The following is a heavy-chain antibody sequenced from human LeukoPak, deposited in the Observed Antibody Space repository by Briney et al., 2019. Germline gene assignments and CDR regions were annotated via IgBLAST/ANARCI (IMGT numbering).Heavy chain of an antibody. V-gene: IGHV5-51*01. CDR1: GFSFTDYW. D-gene: IGHD3-3*01. J-gene: IGHJ4*02. CDR3: ARGFYDLDY. Sequence: ESLKISCKASGFSFTDYWIAWVRQMPGKGLEWMGIIYPADSDTRYNPSFQGQVTISADKSITTAYLQWSSLKASDTAIYHCARGFYDLDYWGQGTLVTVSS. CDR2: IYPADSDT.